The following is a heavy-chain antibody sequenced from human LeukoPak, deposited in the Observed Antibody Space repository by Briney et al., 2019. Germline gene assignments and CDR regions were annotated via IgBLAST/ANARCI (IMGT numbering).Heavy chain of an antibody. CDR3: ARDPDYYDSSGFVDY. CDR2: ISSSGSTI. V-gene: IGHV3-48*04. CDR1: GFTFSSYA. D-gene: IGHD3-22*01. J-gene: IGHJ4*02. Sequence: PGGSLRLSCAASGFTFSSYAMSWVRQAPGKGLEWVSYISSSGSTIYYADSVKGRFTISRDNAKNSLYLQMNSLRAEDTAVYYCARDPDYYDSSGFVDYWGQGTLVTVSS.